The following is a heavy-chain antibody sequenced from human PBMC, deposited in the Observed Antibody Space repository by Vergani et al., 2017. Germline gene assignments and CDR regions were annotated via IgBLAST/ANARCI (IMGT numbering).Heavy chain of an antibody. V-gene: IGHV4-39*01. D-gene: IGHD3-3*01. CDR3: ARRGQDDFWSGYYTAGWFDP. CDR1: GGSISSGGYY. Sequence: QVQLQESGPGLVKPSQTLSLTCTVSGGSISSGGYYWSWIRQHPGKGLEWIGSIYYSGSTYYNPSLKSRVTISVDTSKKQFSLKLSSVTAADTAVYYCARRGQDDFWSGYYTAGWFDPWGQGTLVTVSS. CDR2: IYYSGST. J-gene: IGHJ5*02.